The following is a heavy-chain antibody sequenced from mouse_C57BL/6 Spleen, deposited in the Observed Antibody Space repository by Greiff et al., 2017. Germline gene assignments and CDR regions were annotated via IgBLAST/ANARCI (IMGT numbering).Heavy chain of an antibody. D-gene: IGHD2-12*01. V-gene: IGHV1-63*01. J-gene: IGHJ2*01. CDR3: ARIGADDGDFDY. Sequence: VQRVESGAELVRPGTSVKMSCKASGYTFTNYWIGWAKQRPGHGLEWIGDIYPGGGYTNYNEKFKGKATLTADKSSSTAYMQFSSLTSEDSAIYYCARIGADDGDFDYWGQGTTLTVSS. CDR1: GYTFTNYW. CDR2: IYPGGGYT.